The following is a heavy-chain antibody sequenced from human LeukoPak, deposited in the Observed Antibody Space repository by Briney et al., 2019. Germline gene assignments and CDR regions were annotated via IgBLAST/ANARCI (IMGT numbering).Heavy chain of an antibody. CDR3: SRENGAFSPFGY. D-gene: IGHD2-8*01. J-gene: IGHJ4*02. Sequence: SETLSLTCGVSGGSISNTNWWSWVRQPPGRGLEWIGEISLTGLTHYNPSLESRVTVSLDKSKNQLSLNLTSVTAADTAVYYCSRENGAFSPFGYWGQGTLVTVLS. V-gene: IGHV4-4*02. CDR2: ISLTGLT. CDR1: GGSISNTNW.